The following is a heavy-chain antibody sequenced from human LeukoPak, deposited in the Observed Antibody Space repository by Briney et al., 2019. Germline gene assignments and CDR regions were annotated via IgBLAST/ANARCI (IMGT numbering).Heavy chain of an antibody. CDR1: GGPFSGYY. CDR3: ARGSQSLGYCSGGSCRAKIFDY. Sequence: SETLSLTCAVYGGPFSGYYWSWIRQPPGKGLEWIGEINHSGSTNYNPSLKSRVTISVDTSKNQFSLKLSSVTAADTAVYYCARGSQSLGYCSGGSCRAKIFDYWGQGTLVTVSS. V-gene: IGHV4-34*01. D-gene: IGHD2-15*01. CDR2: INHSGST. J-gene: IGHJ4*02.